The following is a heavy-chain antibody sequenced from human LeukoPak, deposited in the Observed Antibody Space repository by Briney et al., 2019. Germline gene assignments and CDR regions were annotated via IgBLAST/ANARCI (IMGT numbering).Heavy chain of an antibody. CDR2: ISGSGGST. V-gene: IGHV3-23*01. CDR1: GFTFSSYA. Sequence: PGGSLRLSCAASGFTFSSYAMNWVRQAPGKGLEWVSAISGSGGSTYYTDSVKGRFTISRDNSKNTVYLQMNSLRAEDTAVYYCAKAQGYLDYWGQGTLATVSS. J-gene: IGHJ4*02. CDR3: AKAQGYLDY.